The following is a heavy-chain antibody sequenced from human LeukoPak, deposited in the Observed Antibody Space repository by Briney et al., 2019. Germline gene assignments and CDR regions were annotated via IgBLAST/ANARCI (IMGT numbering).Heavy chain of an antibody. Sequence: GGSLRLSCAASGFTFNSYGMNWVRQAPGKGLEWVAFIQYDGSNKYYADSVKGRFIISRDNSKSTVYLQMNDLRGEDTAVYYCTKAKGQSWLFSHYWGRGTLVTVSS. CDR3: TKAKGQSWLFSHY. J-gene: IGHJ4*02. CDR1: GFTFNSYG. CDR2: IQYDGSNK. D-gene: IGHD3-22*01. V-gene: IGHV3-30*02.